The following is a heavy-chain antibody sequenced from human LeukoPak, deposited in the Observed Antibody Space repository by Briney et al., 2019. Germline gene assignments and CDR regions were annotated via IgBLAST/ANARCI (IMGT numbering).Heavy chain of an antibody. V-gene: IGHV3-23*01. J-gene: IGHJ4*02. Sequence: PGGSQRLSCAASGFTFNTYAMSWVRQAPGKGLEWVSAISGRDAGTYYTNSVKGRFTISRDNSKNTLYLQMSSLRADDTAVYYCATTVAWIPAAPPQYYFDNWGQGTLVTVSS. CDR1: GFTFNTYA. CDR3: ATTVAWIPAAPPQYYFDN. CDR2: ISGRDAGT. D-gene: IGHD2-2*01.